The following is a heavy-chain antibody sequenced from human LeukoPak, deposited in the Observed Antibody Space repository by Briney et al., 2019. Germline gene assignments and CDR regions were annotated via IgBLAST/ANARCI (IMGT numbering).Heavy chain of an antibody. CDR2: IYYSGSS. CDR1: GGSISRYY. J-gene: IGHJ4*02. CDR3: ARGASGYDRGPWSD. V-gene: IGHV4-59*01. D-gene: IGHD5-12*01. Sequence: SETLSLTCTVSGGSISRYYWSWIRQPPGKGLEWIGYIYYSGSSNYNPSLKSRVTISVDTSKNQFSLNLSSVTAADTAVYYCARGASGYDRGPWSDWGQGTLVTVSS.